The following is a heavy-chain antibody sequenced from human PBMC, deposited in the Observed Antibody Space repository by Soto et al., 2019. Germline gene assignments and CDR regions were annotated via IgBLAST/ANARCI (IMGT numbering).Heavy chain of an antibody. CDR2: IYYSGST. J-gene: IGHJ4*02. V-gene: IGHV4-39*01. D-gene: IGHD5-12*01. Sequence: SETLSLTCTVSGGSISSSSYYWGWIRQPPGKGLEWIGSIYYSGSTYYNPSLKSRVTISVDTSKNQFSLKLSSVTAADTAVYYCARSRLRARGYFDYWGKGTRVTV. CDR3: ARSRLRARGYFDY. CDR1: GGSISSSSYY.